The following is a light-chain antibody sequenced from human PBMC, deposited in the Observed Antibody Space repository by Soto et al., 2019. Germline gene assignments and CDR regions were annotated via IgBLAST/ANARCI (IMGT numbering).Light chain of an antibody. V-gene: IGLV1-40*01. CDR1: SSNIGAGCE. J-gene: IGLJ1*01. CDR3: QSHVGSVSESCV. CDR2: GNT. Sequence: QSVLTQPPSVSGAPGQRVTISCTGCSSNIGAGCEVHWYQHLPGKAPKLLIYGNTNRPSGVPDRFSGSKSGTSASLAITGLQAEDEAEDYWQSHVGSVSESCVFGGGTKVTVL.